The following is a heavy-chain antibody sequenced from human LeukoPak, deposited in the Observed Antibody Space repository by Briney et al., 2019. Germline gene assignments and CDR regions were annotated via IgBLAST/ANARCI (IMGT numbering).Heavy chain of an antibody. CDR3: ARPLTDLDAFDI. V-gene: IGHV4-39*01. J-gene: IGHJ3*02. CDR1: GGSISSSSYY. CDR2: IYYSGST. D-gene: IGHD7-27*01. Sequence: PSETLSLTCTVPGGSISSSSYYWGWIRQPPGNWLEWLGSIYYSGSTYYNPSIKSRVTISVDTAKNQFSLKLSSVTAADPAVYYCARPLTDLDAFDIWGQGTMVTVSS.